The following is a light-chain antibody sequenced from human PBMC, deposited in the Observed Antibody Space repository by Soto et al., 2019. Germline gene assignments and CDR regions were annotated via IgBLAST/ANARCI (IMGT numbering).Light chain of an antibody. CDR2: AAS. CDR1: QSINTY. J-gene: IGKJ4*01. V-gene: IGKV1-39*01. Sequence: DIQMTQSPSSLSASVGDRVTITCRASQSINTYLNWYQQKPGKAPKLLIYAASSLQSGVPSRFSGSGSGTDFTLTISSLQPEDFATYYCQQANSFPLTFGGGTKVDI. CDR3: QQANSFPLT.